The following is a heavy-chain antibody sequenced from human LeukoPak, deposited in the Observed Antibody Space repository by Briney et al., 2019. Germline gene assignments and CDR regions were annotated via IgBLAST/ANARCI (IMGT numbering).Heavy chain of an antibody. CDR3: AHTYIVVVPAATVAEYFQH. J-gene: IGHJ1*01. V-gene: IGHV2-5*01. Sequence: SGPTLLHPTQTLTLTFTFSGFSLSTSGVGVGWIRQPPGKALEWLSLIYWNDDKRYSPSLKSRLTITKDTSKNQVVLTMTNMDPVNTDTYYCAHTYIVVVPAATVAEYFQHWGQGTLVTVSS. D-gene: IGHD2-2*01. CDR1: GFSLSTSGVG. CDR2: IYWNDDK.